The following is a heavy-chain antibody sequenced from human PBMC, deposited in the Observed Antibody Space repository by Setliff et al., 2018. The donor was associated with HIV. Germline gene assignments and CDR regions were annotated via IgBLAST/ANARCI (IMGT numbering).Heavy chain of an antibody. V-gene: IGHV4-4*08. D-gene: IGHD6-13*01. CDR3: ARGRPLSSTWYGAFDY. J-gene: IGHJ4*02. CDR1: GGSLDNYY. CDR2: IYTSGST. Sequence: SETLSLTCAVYGGSLDNYYWTWIRQPPGRGLEWIGGIYTSGSTNYNPSLKSRLTISLDTPKNQFSLRLNSVTAADTAVYYCARGRPLSSTWYGAFDYWGQGSLVTVSS.